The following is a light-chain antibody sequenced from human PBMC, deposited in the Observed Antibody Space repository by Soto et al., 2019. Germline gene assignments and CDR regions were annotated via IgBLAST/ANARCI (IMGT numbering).Light chain of an antibody. J-gene: IGKJ1*01. CDR1: QSVSSSY. V-gene: IGKV3-20*01. CDR3: QQYGSSPRT. Sequence: EIVLTQSPATLSLSPGERATLSCRASQSVSSSYLAWFQQKPGQAPRLLIYGVSTRATGIPDRFSGSGSGKDFALTISRLEPEDFAVYYCQQYGSSPRTFGQGTKVEI. CDR2: GVS.